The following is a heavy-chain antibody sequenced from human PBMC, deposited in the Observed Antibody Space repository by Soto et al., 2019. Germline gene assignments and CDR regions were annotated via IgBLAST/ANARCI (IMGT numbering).Heavy chain of an antibody. CDR1: GFTFSSYW. J-gene: IGHJ4*02. Sequence: GGSLRLSCAVSGFTFSSYWMSWVRQAPGKGLEWVANIKQDGSEKYYVDSVKGRFTISRDNAKNSLYLQMNSLRAEDTAVYYCARDQYYYDSSGYWVYWGQGTLVTVSS. CDR3: ARDQYYYDSSGYWVY. CDR2: IKQDGSEK. V-gene: IGHV3-7*03. D-gene: IGHD3-22*01.